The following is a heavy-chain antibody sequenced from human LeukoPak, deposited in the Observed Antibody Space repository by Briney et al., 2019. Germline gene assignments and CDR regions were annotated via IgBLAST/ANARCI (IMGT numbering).Heavy chain of an antibody. J-gene: IGHJ5*02. Sequence: PGGFLRLSCAASGFTFSSYSMNWVRQAPGKGLEWVSSISSSSSYIYYADSVKGRFTISRDNAKNSLYLQMNSLRAEDTAVYYCARDRGIAAAGTGWFDPWGQGTLVTVSS. CDR1: GFTFSSYS. D-gene: IGHD6-13*01. CDR2: ISSSSSYI. V-gene: IGHV3-21*01. CDR3: ARDRGIAAAGTGWFDP.